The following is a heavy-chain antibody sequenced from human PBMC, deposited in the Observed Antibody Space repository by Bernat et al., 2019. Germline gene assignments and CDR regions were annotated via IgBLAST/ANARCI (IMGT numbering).Heavy chain of an antibody. J-gene: IGHJ4*02. D-gene: IGHD6-19*01. CDR2: INSDGSTT. CDR3: GRGNGWAFDY. CDR1: GFTLSSYW. V-gene: IGHV3-74*01. Sequence: EVQLEESGGGLVQPGGSLRLSCAASGFTLSSYWMHWVRQAPGKGLVWVSRINSDGSTTSYADSVKGRFTIPRDKAKKTLDPQKNRLRAEDTAVYYCGRGNGWAFDYWGQGTLVTVSS.